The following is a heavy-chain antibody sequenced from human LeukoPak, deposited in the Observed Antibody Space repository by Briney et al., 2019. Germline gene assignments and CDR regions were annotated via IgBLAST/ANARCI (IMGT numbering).Heavy chain of an antibody. V-gene: IGHV3-30-3*01. CDR1: GFTFSSYA. Sequence: GGSLRLSCAASGFTFSSYAMHWVRQAPGKGLEWVAVISYDGSNKYYADSVKGRFTISRDNSKNTLYLQMNSLRAEDTAVYYCAREVDSSGYYLKGPFGYWGQGTLVTVSS. CDR2: ISYDGSNK. CDR3: AREVDSSGYYLKGPFGY. J-gene: IGHJ4*02. D-gene: IGHD3-22*01.